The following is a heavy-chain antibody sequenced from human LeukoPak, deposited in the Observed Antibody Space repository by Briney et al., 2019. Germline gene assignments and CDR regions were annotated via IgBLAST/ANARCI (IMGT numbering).Heavy chain of an antibody. Sequence: RASVKVSCKTSGYTFTNFYMHWVRQAPGQGLEWMGIINPSGGSTSYAQKFQGRVTMTRDTSTSTVYMELSSLRSEDTAVYYCARDGGIFPPGIDYWGQGTLVTVSS. J-gene: IGHJ4*02. CDR3: ARDGGIFPPGIDY. D-gene: IGHD2-15*01. V-gene: IGHV1-46*01. CDR1: GYTFTNFY. CDR2: INPSGGST.